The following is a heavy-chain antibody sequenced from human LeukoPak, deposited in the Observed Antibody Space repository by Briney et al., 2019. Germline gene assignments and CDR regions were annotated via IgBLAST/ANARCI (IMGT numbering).Heavy chain of an antibody. J-gene: IGHJ3*02. V-gene: IGHV3-30*04. Sequence: GGSLRLSCAASGFTFSSYAMHWVRQAPGKGLEGVAVISYDGSNKYYADSVKGRFTISRDNSKKTLYLQMNSLRAEDTAVYYCARVRSRYYGSGGYYAFDIWGQGTMVTVSS. CDR2: ISYDGSNK. CDR1: GFTFSSYA. CDR3: ARVRSRYYGSGGYYAFDI. D-gene: IGHD3-10*01.